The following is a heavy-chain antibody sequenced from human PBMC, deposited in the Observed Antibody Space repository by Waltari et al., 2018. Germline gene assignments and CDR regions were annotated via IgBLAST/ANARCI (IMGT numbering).Heavy chain of an antibody. CDR2: INSDGSST. D-gene: IGHD3-10*01. CDR1: GFPFSSYW. Sequence: EVQLVESGGGLVQPGGSLRLSCAASGFPFSSYWMHWVRQAPGKGLVWVSRINSDGSSTSYADSMKGRFTISRDNAKNTLYLQMNSLRAEDTAVYYCARDLGAAYFDYWGQGTLVTVSS. CDR3: ARDLGAAYFDY. V-gene: IGHV3-74*01. J-gene: IGHJ4*02.